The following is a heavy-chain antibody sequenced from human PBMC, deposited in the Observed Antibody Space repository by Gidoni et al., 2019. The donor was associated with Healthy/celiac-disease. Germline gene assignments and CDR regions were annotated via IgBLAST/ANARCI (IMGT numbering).Heavy chain of an antibody. V-gene: IGHV3-11*06. J-gene: IGHJ6*03. D-gene: IGHD2-15*01. CDR3: ARAHYCSGGSCYSSHYYYMDV. Sequence: QVQLVESGGGLVKPGGSLRLSCAASGFTFSDYYMSWIRQAPGKGLEWVSYISSSSSYTNYADSVKGRFTISRDNAKNSLYLQMNSLRAEDTAVYYCARAHYCSGGSCYSSHYYYMDVWGKGTTVTVSS. CDR1: GFTFSDYY. CDR2: ISSSSSYT.